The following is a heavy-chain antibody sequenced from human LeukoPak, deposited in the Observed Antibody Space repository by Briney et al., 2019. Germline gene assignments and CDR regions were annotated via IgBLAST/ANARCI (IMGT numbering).Heavy chain of an antibody. J-gene: IGHJ5*02. D-gene: IGHD2-2*01. CDR1: GGTFSSYA. CDR2: IIPIFGTA. CDR3: ARDGGWLGYCSSTSCYENWFDP. Sequence: ASVKVSCKASGGTFSSYAISWVRQAPGQGLEWMGGIIPIFGTANYAQKFQGRVTITADVSTSTAYMELSSLRSKDTAVYYCARDGGWLGYCSSTSCYENWFDPWGQGTLVTVSS. V-gene: IGHV1-69*13.